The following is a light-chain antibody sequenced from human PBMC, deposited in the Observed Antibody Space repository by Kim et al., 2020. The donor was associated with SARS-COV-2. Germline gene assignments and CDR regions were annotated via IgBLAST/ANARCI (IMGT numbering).Light chain of an antibody. CDR2: GAS. CDR3: QQYHYWRA. J-gene: IGKJ5*01. Sequence: SPGARAPIPSSASKNISCNLCWYQQKPGQAPRNLIYGASTRATGIPARCSGSGYGTEFTLTSSRLQSEDFAVYYCQQYHYWRAFGQGPRLEIK. CDR1: KNISCN. V-gene: IGKV3-15*01.